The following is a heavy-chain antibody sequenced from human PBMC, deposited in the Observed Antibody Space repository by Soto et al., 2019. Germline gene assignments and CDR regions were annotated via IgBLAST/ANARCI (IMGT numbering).Heavy chain of an antibody. D-gene: IGHD2-15*01. V-gene: IGHV3-66*01. CDR2: LYSGGST. Sequence: EVQLVESGGGLVQPGGSLRLSCAASGFTVSSNYMNWVRQAPGKGLEWVSVLYSGGSTSYAVSVKGRFTISRDNSNNTLYLQMNSLRAEDTAVYFCARDKRTDCSGGSCYGDAFDIWGQGTMVTVSS. J-gene: IGHJ3*02. CDR3: ARDKRTDCSGGSCYGDAFDI. CDR1: GFTVSSNY.